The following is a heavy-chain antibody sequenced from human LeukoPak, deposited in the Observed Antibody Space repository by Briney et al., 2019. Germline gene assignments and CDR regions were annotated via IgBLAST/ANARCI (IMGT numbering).Heavy chain of an antibody. D-gene: IGHD3-22*01. CDR1: GFTFSSYS. CDR3: AREGADYYDSSGYYKYFQH. Sequence: GGSLRLSCAASGFTFSSYSMNWVRQAPGKGLEWVSSISSSSYIYYADSVKGRFTISRDNAKNSLYLQMNSLRAEDTAVYYCAREGADYYDSSGYYKYFQHWGQGTLVTVSS. J-gene: IGHJ1*01. CDR2: ISSSSYI. V-gene: IGHV3-21*01.